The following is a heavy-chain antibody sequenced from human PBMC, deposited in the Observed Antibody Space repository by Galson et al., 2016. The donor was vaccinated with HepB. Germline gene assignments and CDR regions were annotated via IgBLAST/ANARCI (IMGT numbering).Heavy chain of an antibody. CDR2: ITSSSTVI. CDR1: GFSLSDYN. V-gene: IGHV3-21*05. CDR3: ASDSSSGYFFES. D-gene: IGHD6-13*01. J-gene: IGHJ4*02. Sequence: SLRLSCAASGFSLSDYNMNWVRQAPGKGLEWVSYITSSSTVIYYADSVKGRFTISRDNAKNSLYLQMNSLRAEDTAVYYCASDSSSGYFFESWGQGALVTVSS.